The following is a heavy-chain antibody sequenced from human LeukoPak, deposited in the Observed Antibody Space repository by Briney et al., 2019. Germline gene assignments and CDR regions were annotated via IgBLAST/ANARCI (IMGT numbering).Heavy chain of an antibody. V-gene: IGHV1-69*13. D-gene: IGHD2-2*01. Sequence: SVKVSCKASGGTFSSYAISWVRQAPGQGLEWMGGIIPIFGTANYAQKFQGRVAITADESTSTACMELSSLRSEDTAVYYCARGYCSSTSCSRANYGMDVWGKGTTVTVSS. CDR3: ARGYCSSTSCSRANYGMDV. J-gene: IGHJ6*04. CDR2: IIPIFGTA. CDR1: GGTFSSYA.